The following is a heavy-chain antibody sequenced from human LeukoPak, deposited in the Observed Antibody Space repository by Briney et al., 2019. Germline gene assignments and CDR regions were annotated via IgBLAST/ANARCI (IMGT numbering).Heavy chain of an antibody. J-gene: IGHJ5*02. CDR3: ARDDTGRVGWFDP. V-gene: IGHV4-4*07. Sequence: SETLSLTCTVSGGSISNYCWSWIRQPAGKGLEWIGRIYSSGSTNYNPSLKSRVTMSVDTSKNQFSLKLSSVTAADTAVYHCARDDTGRVGWFDPWGQGTLVTVSS. CDR2: IYSSGST. D-gene: IGHD1-1*01. CDR1: GGSISNYC.